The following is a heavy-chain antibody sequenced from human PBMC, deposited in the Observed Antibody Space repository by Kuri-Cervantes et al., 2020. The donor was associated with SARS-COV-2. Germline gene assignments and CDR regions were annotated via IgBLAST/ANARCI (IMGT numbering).Heavy chain of an antibody. D-gene: IGHD1-26*01. Sequence: GSLRLSCKGSGFRFTTYWIGWVRQMPGKGLEWMTIIYPTDSDTRYSPSFQGQVIISADKSISTAYLQWSSLKASDSAMYYCARSRGSYYTDAFDLWGQGTMVTVSS. J-gene: IGHJ3*01. V-gene: IGHV5-51*01. CDR3: ARSRGSYYTDAFDL. CDR2: IYPTDSDT. CDR1: GFRFTTYW.